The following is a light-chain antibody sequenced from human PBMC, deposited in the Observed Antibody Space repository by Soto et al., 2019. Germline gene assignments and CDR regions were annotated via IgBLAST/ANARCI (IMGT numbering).Light chain of an antibody. CDR1: QNIYYN. Sequence: ITQSPATASVSPGETAMVPSRLSQNIYYNVAWYQHRPGQAPILLIYRASTRAPGVPARFSGSGSGTEFTLTISSVQPEDFTVSSCLQFHNLWAFGQVTKVDIK. CDR3: LQFHNLWA. CDR2: RAS. J-gene: IGKJ1*01. V-gene: IGKV3-15*01.